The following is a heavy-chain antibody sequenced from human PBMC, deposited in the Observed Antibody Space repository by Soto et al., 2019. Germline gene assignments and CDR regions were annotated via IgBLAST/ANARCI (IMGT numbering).Heavy chain of an antibody. V-gene: IGHV4-34*01. D-gene: IGHD5-12*01. CDR3: ATTKGGRYYYYGMDV. Sequence: ETQSLTCAGDGLSFRCYYVSLLRPPPGKGLEWIGEINHSGSTNYNPSLKSRVTISVDTSKNQFSLKLSSVTAADTAVYYCATTKGGRYYYYGMDVWGQGTTVNVS. J-gene: IGHJ6*02. CDR2: INHSGST. CDR1: GLSFRCYY.